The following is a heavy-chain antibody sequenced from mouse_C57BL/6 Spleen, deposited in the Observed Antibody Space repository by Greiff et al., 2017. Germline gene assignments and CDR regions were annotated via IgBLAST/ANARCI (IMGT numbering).Heavy chain of an antibody. Sequence: VQLQQSGPELVKPGASVKISCKASGYTFTDYYMNWVKQSHGKSLEWIGDINPNNGGTSYNQKFKGKATLTVDKSSSTAYMELRSLTSEDSAVYYCARPYLGLLRWGFDVWGTGTTVTVSS. D-gene: IGHD1-1*01. CDR2: INPNNGGT. CDR3: ARPYLGLLRWGFDV. CDR1: GYTFTDYY. V-gene: IGHV1-26*01. J-gene: IGHJ1*03.